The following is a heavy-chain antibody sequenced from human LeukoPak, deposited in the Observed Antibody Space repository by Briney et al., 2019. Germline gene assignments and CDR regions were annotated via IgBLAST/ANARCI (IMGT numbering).Heavy chain of an antibody. CDR1: GYTFTSYG. V-gene: IGHV1-18*01. CDR2: ISAYNGNT. Sequence: ASVKVSCKASGYTFTSYGISWVRQAPGQGLEWMGWISAYNGNTNYAQKFQGRVTMTRDTSISTAYMELSRLRSDDTAVYYCARLFRDGDYGDFDYWGQGTLVTVSS. CDR3: ARLFRDGDYGDFDY. D-gene: IGHD4-17*01. J-gene: IGHJ4*02.